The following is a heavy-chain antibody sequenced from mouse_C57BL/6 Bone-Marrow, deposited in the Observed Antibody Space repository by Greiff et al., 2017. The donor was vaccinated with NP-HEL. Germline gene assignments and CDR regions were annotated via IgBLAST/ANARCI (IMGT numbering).Heavy chain of an antibody. D-gene: IGHD1-1*01. J-gene: IGHJ4*01. CDR3: ARSFDYGSSYDYARDY. V-gene: IGHV1-69*01. Sequence: QVQLQQPGAELVMPGASVKLSCKASGYTFTSYWMHWVKQRPGQGLEWIGEIDPSDSYTNYNQKFKGKSTLTVDKSSSTAYMQLSSLASEDSAVYYCARSFDYGSSYDYARDYWGQGTSVTVSS. CDR2: IDPSDSYT. CDR1: GYTFTSYW.